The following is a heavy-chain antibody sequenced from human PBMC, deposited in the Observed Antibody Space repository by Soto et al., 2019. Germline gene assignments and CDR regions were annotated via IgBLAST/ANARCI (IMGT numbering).Heavy chain of an antibody. D-gene: IGHD3-3*01. CDR1: GGSISSYY. J-gene: IGHJ5*02. V-gene: IGHV4-59*08. Sequence: SETLSLTCTVSGGSISSYYWSWIRQPPGKGLEWIGYIYYSGSTNYNPSLKSRVTMSVDTSKNQFSLKLSSVTAADTAVYYCARQQSGYFSWLDPWGQGTLVTVSS. CDR2: IYYSGST. CDR3: ARQQSGYFSWLDP.